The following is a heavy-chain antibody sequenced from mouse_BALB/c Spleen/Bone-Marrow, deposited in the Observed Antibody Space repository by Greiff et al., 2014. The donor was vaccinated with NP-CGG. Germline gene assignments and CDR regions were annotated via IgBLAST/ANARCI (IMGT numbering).Heavy chain of an antibody. CDR1: GYTFTGYY. D-gene: IGHD2-5*01. CDR3: ARDKNYSSYWYFDV. J-gene: IGHJ1*01. Sequence: EVLLQQSGGGLVQPGGSLRLSCATSGYTFTGYYMSWVRQTPGKALEWLGFISNKANGYTTENSASVKGRFTISRDNSQIILYLQMNNLRAEDSATYYCARDKNYSSYWYFDVWGAGTTVTVSS. CDR2: ISNKANGYTT. V-gene: IGHV7-3*02.